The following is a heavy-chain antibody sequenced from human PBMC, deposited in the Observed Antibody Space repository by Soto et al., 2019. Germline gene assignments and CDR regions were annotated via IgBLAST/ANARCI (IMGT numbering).Heavy chain of an antibody. Sequence: PGGSLRLSCAASGFTFSSYAMSWVRQAPGKGLEWVSAISGSGGSTYYADSVKGRFTISRDNSKNTLYLQMNSLRAEDTAVYYCAKRGIYTVVVVAASFDYWGQGTLVTVSS. J-gene: IGHJ4*02. D-gene: IGHD2-15*01. CDR1: GFTFSSYA. CDR3: AKRGIYTVVVVAASFDY. CDR2: ISGSGGST. V-gene: IGHV3-23*01.